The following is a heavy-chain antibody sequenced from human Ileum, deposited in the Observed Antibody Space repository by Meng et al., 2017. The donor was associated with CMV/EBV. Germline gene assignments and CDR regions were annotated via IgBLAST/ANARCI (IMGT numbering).Heavy chain of an antibody. D-gene: IGHD3-22*01. Sequence: GESLKISCAASGFTFSSYAMHWVRQAPGKGLEWVAFIRYDESKEYYADSVKGRFTISRDNSKNTVYLQMKSLRTEDTAMYYCAKGLNYYDRSGYPYWGQGTLVTVSS. CDR2: IRYDESKE. J-gene: IGHJ4*02. CDR1: GFTFSSYA. CDR3: AKGLNYYDRSGYPY. V-gene: IGHV3-30*02.